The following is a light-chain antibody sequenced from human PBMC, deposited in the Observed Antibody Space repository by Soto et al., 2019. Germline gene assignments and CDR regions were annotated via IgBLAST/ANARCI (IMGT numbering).Light chain of an antibody. Sequence: DIQMTQSPSTLSASVGDRVTITCRASQSISSWLAWYQQKPGKAPKLLIYKASSLESGVPSRFSGSGSGTEFTLTTSSLQPDDFVTYYSQQYNSYPWTFGQGTKGEIK. CDR1: QSISSW. CDR3: QQYNSYPWT. CDR2: KAS. J-gene: IGKJ1*01. V-gene: IGKV1-5*03.